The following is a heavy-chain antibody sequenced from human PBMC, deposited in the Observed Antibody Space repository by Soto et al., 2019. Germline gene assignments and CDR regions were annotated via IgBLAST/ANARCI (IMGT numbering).Heavy chain of an antibody. CDR2: LNSDGTSA. V-gene: IGHV3-74*01. J-gene: IGHJ4*02. D-gene: IGHD6-19*01. CDR1: GFTFSSNW. Sequence: EVQLVESGGGLVQRGGSLRLSCAGSGFTFSSNWMHWVRQDPGKGLVWVSRLNSDGTSANYADSAKGRFTISRDNAKNTLLLQMNSLTAEDTALYYCARGPSGWYGFDYWGQGTLVTVSS. CDR3: ARGPSGWYGFDY.